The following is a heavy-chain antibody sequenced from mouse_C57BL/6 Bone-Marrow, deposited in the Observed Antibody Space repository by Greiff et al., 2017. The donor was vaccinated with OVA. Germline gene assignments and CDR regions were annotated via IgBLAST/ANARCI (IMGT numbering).Heavy chain of an antibody. CDR2: INPNNGGT. CDR1: GYTFTDYY. CDR3: ARSYDYDEDAMDY. D-gene: IGHD2-4*01. J-gene: IGHJ4*01. V-gene: IGHV1-26*01. Sequence: EVQLQQSGPELVKPGASVKISCKASGYTFTDYYVNWVKQSHGKSLEWIGDINPNNGGTSYNQKFKGKATLTVDKSSSTAYMELRSLTSEDSAVYYCARSYDYDEDAMDYWGQGTSVTVSS.